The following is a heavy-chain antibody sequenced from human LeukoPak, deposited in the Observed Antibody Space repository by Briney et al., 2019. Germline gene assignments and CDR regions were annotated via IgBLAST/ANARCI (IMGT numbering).Heavy chain of an antibody. D-gene: IGHD1/OR15-1a*01. CDR1: GFTFSSYA. CDR2: ISSGGGRT. Sequence: GGSLRLSCAASGFTFSSYAMHCVRQAPGKGLEYVSAISSGGGRTYYANSVKGRYTISRDNSKNTLYLQMGCLRAEDMAVYYCARVGDNNAFDIWGQGTMVTVSS. CDR3: ARVGDNNAFDI. V-gene: IGHV3-64*01. J-gene: IGHJ3*02.